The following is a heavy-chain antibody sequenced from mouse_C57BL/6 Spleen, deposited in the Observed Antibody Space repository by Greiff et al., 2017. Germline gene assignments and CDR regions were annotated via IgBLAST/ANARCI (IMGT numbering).Heavy chain of an antibody. CDR3: ARGGNYGYDWFAY. CDR2: IYPGDGDT. D-gene: IGHD2-2*01. V-gene: IGHV1-80*01. J-gene: IGHJ3*01. CDR1: GYAFSSYW. Sequence: VQLQQSGAELVKPGASVKISCKASGYAFSSYWMNWVKQRPGKGLEWIGQIYPGDGDTNYNGKFKGKATLTADKSSSTAYMQLSSLTSEDSAVYFCARGGNYGYDWFAYWGQGTLVTVSA.